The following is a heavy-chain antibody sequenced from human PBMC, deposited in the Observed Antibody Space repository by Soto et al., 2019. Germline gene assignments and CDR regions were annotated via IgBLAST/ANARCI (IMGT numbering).Heavy chain of an antibody. D-gene: IGHD2-2*01. J-gene: IGHJ5*02. V-gene: IGHV3-21*01. Sequence: GGSLRLSCVASGFTFSSYSMNWVRQAPGKGLEWVSSISSSSSYIYYADSVKGRFTISRDNAKNSLYLQMNSLRAEDTAVYYCARDLRNHLYCSSTSCYVGPWGQGTLVTVSS. CDR2: ISSSSSYI. CDR3: ARDLRNHLYCSSTSCYVGP. CDR1: GFTFSSYS.